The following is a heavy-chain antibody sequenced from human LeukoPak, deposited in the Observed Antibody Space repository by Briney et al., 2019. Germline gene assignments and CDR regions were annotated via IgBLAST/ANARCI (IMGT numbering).Heavy chain of an antibody. Sequence: ASVKVSCKASGGTFSSYAISWVRQAPGQGLEWMGGIIPIFGTANYAQKFQGRVTITADESTSTAYMELSSLRSEDTAVYYCARDSVVGATRVGHFGDYWGQGTLVTVSS. J-gene: IGHJ4*02. D-gene: IGHD1-26*01. CDR2: IIPIFGTA. CDR1: GGTFSSYA. CDR3: ARDSVVGATRVGHFGDY. V-gene: IGHV1-69*13.